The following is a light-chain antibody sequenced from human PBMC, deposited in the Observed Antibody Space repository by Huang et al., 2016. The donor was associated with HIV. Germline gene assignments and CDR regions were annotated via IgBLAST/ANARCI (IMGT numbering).Light chain of an antibody. J-gene: IGKJ1*01. CDR2: GAS. CDR1: QSVTSNY. Sequence: ELVLAQSPGTLSLSPGEGATLSCRASQSVTSNYLAWYQQKPGRPPRLLIYGASNRATGIPDRFSGSGSGTDFTLTISALEPEDSAVYYCQQYVTSPWTFGQGTKVEI. CDR3: QQYVTSPWT. V-gene: IGKV3-20*01.